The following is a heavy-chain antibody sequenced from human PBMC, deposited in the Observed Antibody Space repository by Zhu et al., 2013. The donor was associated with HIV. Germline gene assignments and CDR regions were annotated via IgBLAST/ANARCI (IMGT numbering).Heavy chain of an antibody. D-gene: IGHD2-8*02. CDR3: ARGSSFYGDRAWGRVWRYYGMDV. Sequence: QVQLVQSGAEVKKPGASVKVSCKASGYTFTSYDINWVRQATGQGLEWMGWMNPNSGNTGYAQKFQGRVTMTRNTSISTAYMELSSLRSEDTAVYYCARGSSFYGDRAWGRVWRYYGMDVWGQGTTVTVSS. V-gene: IGHV1-8*01. CDR2: MNPNSGNT. J-gene: IGHJ6*02. CDR1: GYTFTSYD.